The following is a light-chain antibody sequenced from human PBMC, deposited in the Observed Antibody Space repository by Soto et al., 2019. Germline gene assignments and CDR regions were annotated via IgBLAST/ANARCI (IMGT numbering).Light chain of an antibody. CDR2: SNN. V-gene: IGLV1-44*01. J-gene: IGLJ2*01. CDR1: SSNIGSNT. CDR3: AACDDSLNGVV. Sequence: QSVLTQPLSASGTPGQRVTISCSGSSSNIGSNTVNWYQHLPGTAPKLLIYSNNQRPSGVPDRFSGSKSGTSASLAISGLQSEYEAYYYCAACDDSLNGVVFGGGTKLTVL.